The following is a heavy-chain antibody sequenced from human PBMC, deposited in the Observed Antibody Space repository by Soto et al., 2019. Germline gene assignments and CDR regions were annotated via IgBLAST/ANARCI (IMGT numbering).Heavy chain of an antibody. D-gene: IGHD5-12*01. CDR3: ARVGYSGYDFDY. Sequence: QVQLQESGPGLVKPSETLSLTCTVSGGSVSSGSYYWSWIRQPPGKGLEWIGYIYYSGSTNYNPSLKSRVTISVDTSKNQFSLKLSSVTAADTAVYYCARVGYSGYDFDYRGQGTLVTVSS. CDR2: IYYSGST. V-gene: IGHV4-61*01. J-gene: IGHJ4*02. CDR1: GGSVSSGSYY.